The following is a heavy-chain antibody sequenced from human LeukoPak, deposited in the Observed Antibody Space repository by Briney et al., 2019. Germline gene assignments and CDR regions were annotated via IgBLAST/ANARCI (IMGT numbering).Heavy chain of an antibody. D-gene: IGHD6-19*01. CDR1: GFTVSSNH. CDR2: IFTGGDT. CDR3: MRQGLGGAGR. J-gene: IGHJ4*02. V-gene: IGHV3-66*02. Sequence: GSLRLSCAASGFTVSSNHMNWVRQAPGTGLEWVSVIFTGGDTSYADSVKGRFTISRDSSKNTLFLQMNSLTPEDTAVYYCMRQGLGGAGRWGQGTLVTVSS.